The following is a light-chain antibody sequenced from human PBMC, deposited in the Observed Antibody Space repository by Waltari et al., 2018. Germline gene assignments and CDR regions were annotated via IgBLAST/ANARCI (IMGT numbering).Light chain of an antibody. Sequence: DIQMTQSPSSLSASVGDRVTITCRASQSISSYLNWYQQKPGKAPKLLIYAASSLQSGVPSRFSGSGSGTEFSLTISSLQSEDIAIYYCLQYSNWPYTFGQGTRLEIK. CDR1: QSISSY. V-gene: IGKV1-39*01. CDR3: LQYSNWPYT. CDR2: AAS. J-gene: IGKJ2*01.